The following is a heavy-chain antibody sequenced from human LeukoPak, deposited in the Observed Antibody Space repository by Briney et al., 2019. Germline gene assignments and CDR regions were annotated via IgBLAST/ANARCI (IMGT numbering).Heavy chain of an antibody. CDR2: IIPIFGTA. D-gene: IGHD5-18*01. CDR1: GGTFSSYA. J-gene: IGHJ4*02. Sequence: SVKVSCKASGGTFSSYAISWVRQAPGQGLEWMGGIIPIFGTANYAQKFQGRVTITADEFTSTAYMELSSLRSEDTAVYYCARDRDWAGYSYGFYYWGQGTLVTVSS. CDR3: ARDRDWAGYSYGFYY. V-gene: IGHV1-69*13.